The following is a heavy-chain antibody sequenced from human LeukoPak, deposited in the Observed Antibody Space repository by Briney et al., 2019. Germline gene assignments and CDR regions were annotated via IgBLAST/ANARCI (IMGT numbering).Heavy chain of an antibody. J-gene: IGHJ6*02. CDR1: GFTFSPYT. V-gene: IGHV3-21*01. D-gene: IGHD2/OR15-2a*01. CDR3: AREEDSTTIRSSYGMDV. Sequence: PGGSLRLSCAGSGFTFSPYTMNWVRQAPGKGLEWVSCIRKGGTYIYYADSVRGRFTISRDNAKNSLYLQMNSLRAEDTAVYYCAREEDSTTIRSSYGMDVWGQGTTVTVSS. CDR2: IRKGGTYI.